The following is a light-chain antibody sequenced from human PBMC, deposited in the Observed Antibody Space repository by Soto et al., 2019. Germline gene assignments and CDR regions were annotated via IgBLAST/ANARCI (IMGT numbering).Light chain of an antibody. CDR3: QKYNSART. J-gene: IGKJ3*01. CDR1: QGISNY. V-gene: IGKV1-27*01. CDR2: AAS. Sequence: DIQMTQSPSSLSASVGDRVTITCRASQGISNYLAWYQQKPGKVPKLLIYAASTLQSGVPSRFSGSGSGTDLTLTISSLQPEDVATYYCQKYNSARTFGPGTKVDIK.